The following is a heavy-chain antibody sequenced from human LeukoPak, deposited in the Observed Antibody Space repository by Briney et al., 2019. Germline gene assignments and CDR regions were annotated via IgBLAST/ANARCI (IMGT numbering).Heavy chain of an antibody. Sequence: SETLSLTCTVSGGSVSSSHYWGWIRQPPGKGLEWIGSIYYGGSTYYNASLRSRVTTSVDTSKNQFSLKLSSVTAADTAVYYCAKSTYYYDTFVNAFDLWGQGTVVTVSS. V-gene: IGHV4-39*07. J-gene: IGHJ3*01. CDR1: GGSVSSSHY. D-gene: IGHD3-22*01. CDR2: IYYGGST. CDR3: AKSTYYYDTFVNAFDL.